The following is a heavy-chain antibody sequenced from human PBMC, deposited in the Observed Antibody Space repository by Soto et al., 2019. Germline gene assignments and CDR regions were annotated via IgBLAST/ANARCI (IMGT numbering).Heavy chain of an antibody. Sequence: DTLSLTCTVSRGSVSSGSYYWSCIRQPPGKGLEWIGYLYYSGRTNYNPSLKSRVTISVDTSKNHLSLKLRSVPADDIAVYPCARYTYSVYGIEVWYIGTTVTVAS. CDR1: RGSVSSGSYY. CDR3: ARYTYSVYGIEV. J-gene: IGHJ6*04. D-gene: IGHD2-15*01. V-gene: IGHV4-61*01. CDR2: LYYSGRT.